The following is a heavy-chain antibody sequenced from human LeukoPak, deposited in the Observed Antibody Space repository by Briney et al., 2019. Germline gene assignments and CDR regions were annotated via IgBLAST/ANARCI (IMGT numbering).Heavy chain of an antibody. J-gene: IGHJ6*02. V-gene: IGHV1-69*13. CDR1: GYTFTSYY. D-gene: IGHD1-26*01. Sequence: SVKVSCKASGYTFTSYYMHWVRQAPGQGLEWMGGIIPIFGTANYAQKFQGRVTITADESTSTAYMELSSLRSEDTAVYYCARDRIVGAYYYYGMDVWGQGTTVTVSS. CDR2: IIPIFGTA. CDR3: ARDRIVGAYYYYGMDV.